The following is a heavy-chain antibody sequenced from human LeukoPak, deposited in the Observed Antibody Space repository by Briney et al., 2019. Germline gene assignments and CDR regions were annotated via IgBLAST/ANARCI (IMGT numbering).Heavy chain of an antibody. CDR1: RFTFNDYG. CDR2: IRYDGSDK. Sequence: PGGSLRLSCAASRFTFNDYGMHWVRQAPGKGLEWVAFIRYDGSDKYYADSVKGRFTISRDNSKNTLYLQMNSLRAEDTAVYYCARRVGALYYFDYWGQGTLVTVSS. V-gene: IGHV3-30*02. CDR3: ARRVGALYYFDY. D-gene: IGHD1-26*01. J-gene: IGHJ4*02.